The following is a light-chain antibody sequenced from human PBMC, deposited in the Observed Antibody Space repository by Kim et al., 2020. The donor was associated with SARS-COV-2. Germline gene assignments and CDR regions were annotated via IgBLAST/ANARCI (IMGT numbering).Light chain of an antibody. CDR3: QQSENLPLT. V-gene: IGKV1-33*01. CDR2: DAS. Sequence: DIQMTQSPSSLSASVGDRVTITCQASQDISNYLNWYQQKPGQAPKLLIFDASTLATGVPSRFSGSGSGTDFTFTITNLQPEDTATFYCQQSENLPLTFGGGTKLEI. CDR1: QDISNY. J-gene: IGKJ4*01.